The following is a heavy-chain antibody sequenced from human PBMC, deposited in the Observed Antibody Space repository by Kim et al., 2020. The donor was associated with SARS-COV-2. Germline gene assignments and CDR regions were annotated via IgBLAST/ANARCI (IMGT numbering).Heavy chain of an antibody. Sequence: ASVKVSCKASGYTFTHYGISWVRQAPGQGLEWMGWFSNYNGDTNYALKLQGRVTMTTDTFTTTAYMELRSLRSDDTAVYYCARVKYGSNVLDIWGQGTMVIVSS. CDR3: ARVKYGSNVLDI. V-gene: IGHV1-18*01. CDR1: GYTFTHYG. D-gene: IGHD3-10*01. J-gene: IGHJ3*02. CDR2: FSNYNGDT.